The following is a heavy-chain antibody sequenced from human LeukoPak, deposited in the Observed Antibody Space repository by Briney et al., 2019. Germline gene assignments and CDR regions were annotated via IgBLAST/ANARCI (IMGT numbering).Heavy chain of an antibody. CDR1: GFIFSDYY. D-gene: IGHD1-1*01. CDR3: AREDNVWNLLYNYYMDV. J-gene: IGHJ6*03. V-gene: IGHV3-11*01. Sequence: PGGSLRLSCAASGFIFSDYYMTWIRQAPGKGLEGVAHIYVRGDSILYADSVKGRFTISRDSAKNSLYLQMNSLRVEDTAVYYCAREDNVWNLLYNYYMDVWGKGTTVTVSS. CDR2: IYVRGDSI.